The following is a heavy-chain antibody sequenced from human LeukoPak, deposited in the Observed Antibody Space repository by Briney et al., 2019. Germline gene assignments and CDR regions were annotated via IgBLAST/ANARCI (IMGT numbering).Heavy chain of an antibody. J-gene: IGHJ4*02. CDR3: ARIPTRLAHFDY. CDR1: GFTFSSYE. D-gene: IGHD2-15*01. V-gene: IGHV3-48*03. CDR2: ISSSGSTI. Sequence: GGSLRLSCAASGFTFSSYEMNWVRQAPGKGLEWVSYISSSGSTIYYADSVKGRFTISSDSANNSLYLQMNSLRAEDTAVYYCARIPTRLAHFDYWGQGTLVTVSS.